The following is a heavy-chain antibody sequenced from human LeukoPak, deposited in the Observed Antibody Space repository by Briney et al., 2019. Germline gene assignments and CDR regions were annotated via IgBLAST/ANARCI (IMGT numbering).Heavy chain of an antibody. CDR1: GYSFTTHW. CDR3: ARRHGSGWYALDY. V-gene: IGHV5-51*01. Sequence: GESLKISCKTSGYSFTTHWIGWVRLMPGKGLEWTGVIYPGDSDTRYSPSFQGQVTISADKSISTAYLQWSSLKASDTGVYYCARRHGSGWYALDYWGQGTLVTVSS. D-gene: IGHD6-19*01. CDR2: IYPGDSDT. J-gene: IGHJ4*02.